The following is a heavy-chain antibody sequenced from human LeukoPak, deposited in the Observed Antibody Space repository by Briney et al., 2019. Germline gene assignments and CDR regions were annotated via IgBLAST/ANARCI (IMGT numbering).Heavy chain of an antibody. V-gene: IGHV3-30-3*01. CDR1: GFTFSSYA. D-gene: IGHD1-26*01. CDR2: ISYDGSNK. J-gene: IGHJ5*02. CDR3: ARDRDRMVGSGSYEWDTIGWFDP. Sequence: GGSLRLSCAASGFTFSSYAMHWVRQAPGKGLEWVAVISYDGSNKYYADSVKGRFTISRDNSKNTLYLQMNSLRAEDTAVYYCARDRDRMVGSGSYEWDTIGWFDPWGQGTLVTVSS.